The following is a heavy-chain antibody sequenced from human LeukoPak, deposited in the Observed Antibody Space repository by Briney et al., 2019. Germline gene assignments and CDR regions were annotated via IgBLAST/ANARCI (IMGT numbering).Heavy chain of an antibody. CDR3: ARAHCSSTSCYANWFDP. D-gene: IGHD2-2*01. CDR2: ISANNGNT. V-gene: IGHV1-18*01. CDR1: GYTFTSYG. Sequence: ASVKVSCKASGYTFTSYGFSWVRQAPGQGLEWMGWISANNGNTNYAQNIQGRVTMTTDTSTSTAYMELRSLISDDTAVYYRARAHCSSTSCYANWFDPWGQGTLVTVSS. J-gene: IGHJ5*02.